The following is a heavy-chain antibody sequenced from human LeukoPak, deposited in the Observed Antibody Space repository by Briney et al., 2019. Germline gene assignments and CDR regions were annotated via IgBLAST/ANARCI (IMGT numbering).Heavy chain of an antibody. Sequence: SETLSLTCAVYGGSFSGYYWSWIRQPPGKGLVWIGEINHSGSTNYNPSLKSRVTISVDTSKNQFSLKLSSVTAADTAVYYCARGRVGGVVPAARLFEYWGQGTLVTVSS. CDR3: ARGRVGGVVPAARLFEY. J-gene: IGHJ4*02. CDR2: INHSGST. CDR1: GGSFSGYY. D-gene: IGHD2-2*01. V-gene: IGHV4-34*01.